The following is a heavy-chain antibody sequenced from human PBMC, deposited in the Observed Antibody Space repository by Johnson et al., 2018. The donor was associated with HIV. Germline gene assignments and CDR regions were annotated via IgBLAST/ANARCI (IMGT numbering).Heavy chain of an antibody. J-gene: IGHJ3*02. Sequence: VQLVESGGGLVKPGGSLRLSCAASGFTFSNAWMTWVRQAPGKGLEWVGRIKSKTDGGTTDYVAPVKGRFTISRDNSKNTLYLQMNSLRAEDTAVYYCARGGASDAFDIWGQGTMVTVSS. CDR3: ARGGASDAFDI. V-gene: IGHV3-15*01. CDR1: GFTFSNAW. D-gene: IGHD4/OR15-4a*01. CDR2: IKSKTDGGTT.